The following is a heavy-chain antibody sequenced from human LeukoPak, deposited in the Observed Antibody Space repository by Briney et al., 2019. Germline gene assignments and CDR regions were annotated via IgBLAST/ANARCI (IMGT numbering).Heavy chain of an antibody. Sequence: GGSLRLSCAASGFTFSSYGMHWVRQAPGKGLEWVAVISYDGSNKYYADSVKGRFTISRDNSKNTLYLQMNSLRAEDTAVYSCARRTNYLAFDYWGQGTLVTVSS. CDR3: ARRTNYLAFDY. CDR2: ISYDGSNK. J-gene: IGHJ4*02. D-gene: IGHD4/OR15-4a*01. V-gene: IGHV3-30*03. CDR1: GFTFSSYG.